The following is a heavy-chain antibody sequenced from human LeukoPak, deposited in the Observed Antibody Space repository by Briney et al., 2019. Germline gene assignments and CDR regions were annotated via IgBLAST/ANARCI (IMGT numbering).Heavy chain of an antibody. D-gene: IGHD3-3*01. CDR1: AGSISSSSYY. Sequence: PSETLSLTCTVSAGSISSSSYYWGWIRQPPGKGLEWIGEINHSGSTNYNPSLKSRVTISVDTSKNQFSLKLCSVTAADTAVYYCARGGPDYDFWSGYRPVNWFDPWGQGTLVTVSS. CDR2: INHSGST. V-gene: IGHV4-39*07. CDR3: ARGGPDYDFWSGYRPVNWFDP. J-gene: IGHJ5*02.